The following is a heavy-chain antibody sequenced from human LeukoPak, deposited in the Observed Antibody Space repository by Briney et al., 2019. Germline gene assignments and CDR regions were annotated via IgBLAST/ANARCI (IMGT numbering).Heavy chain of an antibody. D-gene: IGHD5-18*01. CDR1: GFTFSSYA. Sequence: PGRSLRLSCAASGFTFSSYAMHWVRQAPGKGLEWVAVISYDGSSKYYADSVKGRFTISRDNSKNTLYLQMNSLRAEDTAVYYCARVVDTAMVIYYYYYGMGVWGQGTTVTVSS. J-gene: IGHJ6*02. CDR3: ARVVDTAMVIYYYYYGMGV. CDR2: ISYDGSSK. V-gene: IGHV3-30-3*01.